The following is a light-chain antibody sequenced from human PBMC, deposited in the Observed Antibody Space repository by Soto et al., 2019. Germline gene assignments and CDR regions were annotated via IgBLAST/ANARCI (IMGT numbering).Light chain of an antibody. CDR2: TNN. Sequence: QSVLTQPPSASGTPGQRVTISCSGSSSNIGSNYIYWYQQIPRTAPTIVIYTNNQRPSGVPDRFSGSKSGTSASLAISGLRSEDEAVYYCAAWDDRLSGPVFGGGTKLTVL. CDR1: SSNIGSNY. CDR3: AAWDDRLSGPV. J-gene: IGLJ2*01. V-gene: IGLV1-47*02.